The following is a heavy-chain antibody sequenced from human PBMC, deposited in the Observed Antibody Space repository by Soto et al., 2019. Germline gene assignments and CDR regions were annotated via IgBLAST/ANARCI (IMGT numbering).Heavy chain of an antibody. J-gene: IGHJ4*02. Sequence: GSLRLSCSASGLAVSSNYMSWVRQAPGKGLEWVSVIYSGGTTFYADSVKGRFTISRDNSNNSLSLQMNSLRAEDTAVYFCARAGLLGSGTGYFDYWGQGTLVTVSS. D-gene: IGHD3-10*01. V-gene: IGHV3-66*01. CDR1: GLAVSSNY. CDR3: ARAGLLGSGTGYFDY. CDR2: IYSGGTT.